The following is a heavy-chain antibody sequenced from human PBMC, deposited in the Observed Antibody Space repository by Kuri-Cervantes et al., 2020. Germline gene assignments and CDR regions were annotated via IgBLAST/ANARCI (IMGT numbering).Heavy chain of an antibody. J-gene: IGHJ4*02. CDR3: ARESLAGSTPFDY. V-gene: IGHV3-21*01. D-gene: IGHD3-3*02. Sequence: GESLKISCAASGFTFSSYSMNWVRQAPGKGLEWVSSISSSSSFIYYADSVKGRFTISRDNSKNTLYLQMNSLRAEDTAVYYCARESLAGSTPFDYWGQGTLVTVSS. CDR1: GFTFSSYS. CDR2: ISSSSSFI.